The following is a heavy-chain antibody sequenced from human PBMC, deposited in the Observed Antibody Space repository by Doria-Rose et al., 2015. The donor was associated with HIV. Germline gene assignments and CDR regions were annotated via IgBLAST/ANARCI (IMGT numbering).Heavy chain of an antibody. D-gene: IGHD6-13*01. J-gene: IGHJ4*02. V-gene: IGHV2-26*01. CDR3: ARIKSSRWYHKYYFDF. CDR2: IFSDDER. Sequence: QVTLKESGPVLVKPTETLTLTCTVSGVSLSSPGMGVSWIRQPPGKALEWLANIFSDDERSYITSLESRLTISRGTSISQVVLTMTDMDPVDTATYYCARIKSSRWYHKYYFDFWGQGTLVIVSA. CDR1: GVSLSSPGMG.